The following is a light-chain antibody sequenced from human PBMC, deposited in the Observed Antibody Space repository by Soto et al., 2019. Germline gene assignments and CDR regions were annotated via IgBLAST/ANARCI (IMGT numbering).Light chain of an antibody. CDR1: QSVSSSF. V-gene: IGKV3-20*01. CDR2: GAS. CDR3: HQYGSSPYT. Sequence: EIVLTQSPGTLSLSPGEGATLSYRTSQSVSSSFLAWYQQKPGQAPRLLIYGASSRASGIPDRFSGSGSGTDFTLTISGLYPEDFAVYYCHQYGSSPYTFGQGTKLEIK. J-gene: IGKJ2*01.